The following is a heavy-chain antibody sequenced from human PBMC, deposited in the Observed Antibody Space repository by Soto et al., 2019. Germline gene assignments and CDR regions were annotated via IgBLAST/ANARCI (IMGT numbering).Heavy chain of an antibody. CDR2: IKSKTDGGTT. V-gene: IGHV3-15*01. CDR3: TTYNYFPGYCTNGVCYTDFDY. D-gene: IGHD2-8*01. J-gene: IGHJ4*02. Sequence: PGGSLRLSCAASGFTFSNAWMSWVRQAPGKGLEWVGRIKSKTDGGTTDYAAPVKGRFTISRDDSKNTLYLQMNSLKTEDTAVYYCTTYNYFPGYCTNGVCYTDFDYWGQGTLVTVSS. CDR1: GFTFSNAW.